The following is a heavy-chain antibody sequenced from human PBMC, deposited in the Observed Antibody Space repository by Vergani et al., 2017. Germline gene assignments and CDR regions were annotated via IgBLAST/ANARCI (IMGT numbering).Heavy chain of an antibody. J-gene: IGHJ4*02. Sequence: QVQLQESGPGLVKPSQTLSLTCTVSGGSISSGGYSWSWIRQPPGKGLEWIGYIYHSGSTYYNPSLKSRITISVDRSKNQFSLKLSSVTAADTAVYYCARAVGGPYYSDYWGQGTLVTVSS. D-gene: IGHD1-26*01. CDR2: IYHSGST. V-gene: IGHV4-30-2*01. CDR3: ARAVGGPYYSDY. CDR1: GGSISSGGYS.